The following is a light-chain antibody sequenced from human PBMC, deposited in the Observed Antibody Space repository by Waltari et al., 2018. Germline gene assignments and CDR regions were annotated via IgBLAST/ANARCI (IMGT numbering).Light chain of an antibody. V-gene: IGLV2-14*03. Sequence: QSALTQPASVSGSPGQSITLPCPGTSSSLGGYNYVCWFQQHPGRAPKPIIYNVSNRPSGVSTRFSGSKSANTAALTISGLQTEDEADYYCTSYTSAASWVFGAGTKLTVV. J-gene: IGLJ3*02. CDR3: TSYTSAASWV. CDR2: NVS. CDR1: SSSLGGYNY.